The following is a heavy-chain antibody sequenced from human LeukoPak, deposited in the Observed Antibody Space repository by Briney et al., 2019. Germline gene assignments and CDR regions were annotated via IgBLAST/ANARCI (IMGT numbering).Heavy chain of an antibody. V-gene: IGHV1-8*01. D-gene: IGHD3-10*01. CDR2: MTPNSGKT. Sequence: ASVRVSCKASGCSFTSYDINWVRQAAGQGLEWVGWMTPNSGKTGYAQKFQGRITMTRDISISTAYLELSSLTSEDTAVYYCARNEYASGIFDYWGQGVLVTVSP. J-gene: IGHJ4*02. CDR3: ARNEYASGIFDY. CDR1: GCSFTSYD.